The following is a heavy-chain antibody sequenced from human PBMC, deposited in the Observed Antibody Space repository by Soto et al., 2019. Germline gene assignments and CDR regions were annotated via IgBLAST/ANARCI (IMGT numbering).Heavy chain of an antibody. J-gene: IGHJ4*02. CDR1: GFSLSTSGVG. Sequence: SGPTLVNPTQTLTLTCTFSGFSLSTSGVGVGWIRQPPGKALEWLALIYWDDNKRYSPSLKSRLIITEDTSKNQVVLTMTNMDPVDTGTYYCAHIWLYYFDYWGQGTLVTVSS. CDR2: IYWDDNK. CDR3: AHIWLYYFDY. V-gene: IGHV2-5*02. D-gene: IGHD5-12*01.